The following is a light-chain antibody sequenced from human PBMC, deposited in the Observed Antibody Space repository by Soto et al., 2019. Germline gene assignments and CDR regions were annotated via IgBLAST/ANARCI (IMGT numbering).Light chain of an antibody. V-gene: IGKV1-27*01. CDR2: AAS. J-gene: IGKJ4*01. CDR1: QGIANN. Sequence: DIQMTQSPSSLSASVGDRVTITCRASQGIANNLAWYQQEPGKVPKLLIYAASALQPGVPSRFSGSGSGTDFTLTISSLQPEDVATYYCQNYNSAPFTFGGGTKVEIK. CDR3: QNYNSAPFT.